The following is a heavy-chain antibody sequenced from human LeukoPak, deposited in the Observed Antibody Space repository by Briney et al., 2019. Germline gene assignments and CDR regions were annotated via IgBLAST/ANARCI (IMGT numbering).Heavy chain of an antibody. D-gene: IGHD3-3*01. CDR3: ARRPDDFWSGLWYY. Sequence: SETLSLTCAVYGGSFSGYYWSWIRQPPGKGLEWIGEINHSGSTNYNPSLKSRVTISVDTSKNQFSLKLSSVTAADTAVYYCARRPDDFWSGLWYYWGQGTLVTVSS. V-gene: IGHV4-34*01. J-gene: IGHJ4*02. CDR1: GGSFSGYY. CDR2: INHSGST.